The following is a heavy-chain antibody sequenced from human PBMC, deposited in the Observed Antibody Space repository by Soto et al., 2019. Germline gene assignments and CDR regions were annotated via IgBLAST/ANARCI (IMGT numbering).Heavy chain of an antibody. CDR3: TRDVQFQSFDS. CDR2: INGDGSST. V-gene: IGHV3-74*01. D-gene: IGHD4-4*01. CDR1: GFNFSTYC. J-gene: IGHJ4*02. Sequence: GGPLRLSCAASGFNFSTYCMNWVLQAPGKGLVWVSRINGDGSSTRYADSVKGRFTMSRDNAQNTLHLQMNSLRAEDTAVYYCTRDVQFQSFDSWGQGTLVTVSS.